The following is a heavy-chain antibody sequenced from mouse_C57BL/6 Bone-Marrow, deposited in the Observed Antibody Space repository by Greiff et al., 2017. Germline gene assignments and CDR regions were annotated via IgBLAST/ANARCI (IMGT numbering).Heavy chain of an antibody. CDR1: GYTFTSYW. V-gene: IGHV1-72*01. CDR2: IDPNSGGT. D-gene: IGHD1-1*01. Sequence: QVHVKQPGAELVKPGASVKLSCKASGYTFTSYWMHWVKQRPGRGLEWIGRIDPNSGGTKYNEKFKSKATLTVDKPSSTAYMQLSSLTSEDSAVYSCARGAHYYGSSLFAYWGQGTLVTVSA. J-gene: IGHJ3*01. CDR3: ARGAHYYGSSLFAY.